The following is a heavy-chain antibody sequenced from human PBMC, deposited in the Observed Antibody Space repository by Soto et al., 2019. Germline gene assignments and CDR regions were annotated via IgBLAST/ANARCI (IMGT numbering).Heavy chain of an antibody. CDR1: GFTFSNAW. CDR3: ARAPGTEIYYYGMDV. V-gene: IGHV3-15*07. D-gene: IGHD1-26*01. J-gene: IGHJ6*02. Sequence: GGSLRLSCAASGFTFSNAWINWVRQTPGRGLEWVGRVKSKNDGGTTDFAAPVKGRFAISRDDSKNTLYLQMNSLRAEDTAVYYCARAPGTEIYYYGMDVWGQGTTVTVSS. CDR2: VKSKNDGGTT.